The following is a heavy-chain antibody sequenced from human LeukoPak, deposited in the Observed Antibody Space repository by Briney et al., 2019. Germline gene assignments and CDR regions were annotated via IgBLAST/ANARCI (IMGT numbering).Heavy chain of an antibody. V-gene: IGHV4-34*01. Sequence: SETLSLTCAVYGGSFSGYYWSWIRQPPGKGLEWIGEINHSGSTNYNPSLKSRVTISVDTSKNQFSLKLSSVTAADTAVYYCARGRVKLGRRPNGRTVLFDYWGQGALVTVSS. CDR2: INHSGST. J-gene: IGHJ4*02. D-gene: IGHD4-17*01. CDR3: ARGRVKLGRRPNGRTVLFDY. CDR1: GGSFSGYY.